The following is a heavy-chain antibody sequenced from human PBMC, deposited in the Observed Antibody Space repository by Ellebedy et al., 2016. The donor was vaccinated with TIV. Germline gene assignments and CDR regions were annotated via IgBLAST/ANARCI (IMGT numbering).Heavy chain of an antibody. V-gene: IGHV3-23*01. CDR2: MSGRDDVT. CDR1: GFSFSTFD. CDR3: VKGGWLDY. J-gene: IGHJ4*02. Sequence: GGSLRLXXTASGFSFSTFDMSWVRQAPGKGLEWVSFMSGRDDVTVYADSVRGRFIISRDNSRNMLFLTLNSLRAEDTAVYYCVKGGWLDYWGQGDLVTVSS. D-gene: IGHD6-19*01.